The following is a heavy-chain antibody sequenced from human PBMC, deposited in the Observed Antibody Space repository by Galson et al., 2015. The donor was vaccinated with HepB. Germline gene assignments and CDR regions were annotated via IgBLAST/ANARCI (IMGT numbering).Heavy chain of an antibody. CDR2: ISVTGSSP. Sequence: SLRLSCAASGFTFSRSAMSWVRQAPGKGLEWVSGISVTGSSPYYADSVKGRFTISRDNSKSTLYLQMNSLRAEDTAVYYCAKDHDSGNYYEVIDRGQGTLVTVSS. V-gene: IGHV3-23*01. J-gene: IGHJ4*02. CDR1: GFTFSRSA. D-gene: IGHD1-26*01. CDR3: AKDHDSGNYYEVID.